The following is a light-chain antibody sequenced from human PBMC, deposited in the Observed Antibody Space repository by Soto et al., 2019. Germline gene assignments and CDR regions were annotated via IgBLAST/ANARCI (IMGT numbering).Light chain of an antibody. J-gene: IGLJ1*01. V-gene: IGLV2-14*03. CDR3: CSYTTTTAYV. Sequence: QYALAQPASESGSPGQSITISCTGTSSDIGSYNYISWYQQYPDKGPKLIIYGVTNRPSGVSNRFSGSKSGYTASLTISGLQAEDEADYYCCSYTTTTAYVFGTGTKLTVL. CDR1: SSDIGSYNY. CDR2: GVT.